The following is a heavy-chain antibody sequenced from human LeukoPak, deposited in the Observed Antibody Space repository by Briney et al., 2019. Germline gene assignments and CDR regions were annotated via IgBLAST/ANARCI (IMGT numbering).Heavy chain of an antibody. V-gene: IGHV3-23*01. Sequence: GGSLRLSCAASGSTFSSSAMSWVRQAPGKGLEWVSAISGSGGSTYYADSVKGRFTISRDNSKNTLYLQMNSLRAEDTAVYYCAKGDLQDSSGWYDAFDIWGQGTMVTVSS. CDR3: AKGDLQDSSGWYDAFDI. J-gene: IGHJ3*02. D-gene: IGHD6-19*01. CDR1: GSTFSSSA. CDR2: ISGSGGST.